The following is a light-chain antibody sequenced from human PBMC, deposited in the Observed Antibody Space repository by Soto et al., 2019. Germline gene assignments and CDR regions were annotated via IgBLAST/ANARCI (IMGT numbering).Light chain of an antibody. V-gene: IGLV1-40*01. Sequence: QSVLTQPPSVSGAPGQRVTISCTGSSSNIGAGYSVHWYQQLPGTAPKLLIYVNSNRPSGVPDRFSGSKSGSSASLAITGLQAEDEADYYCQSFDSRLNVVFGGGTKLTVL. CDR1: SSNIGAGYS. CDR3: QSFDSRLNVV. CDR2: VNS. J-gene: IGLJ3*02.